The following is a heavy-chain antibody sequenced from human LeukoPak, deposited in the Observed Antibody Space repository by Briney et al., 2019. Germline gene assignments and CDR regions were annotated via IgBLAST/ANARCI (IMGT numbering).Heavy chain of an antibody. Sequence: GGSLRLSCAASGFTLSGYWMHWVRQAPGKGLEWVSRINSDGTSTSYADSVKGRFTISRDNAKNTLSLQMNSLRDEDTAVYYCLRSYCTTSNCYGWFDLWGQGTLVTVSS. CDR1: GFTLSGYW. V-gene: IGHV3-74*01. CDR2: INSDGTST. J-gene: IGHJ5*02. D-gene: IGHD2-2*01. CDR3: LRSYCTTSNCYGWFDL.